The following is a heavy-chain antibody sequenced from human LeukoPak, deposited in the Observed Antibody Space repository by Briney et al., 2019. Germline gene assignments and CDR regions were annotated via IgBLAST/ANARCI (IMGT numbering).Heavy chain of an antibody. V-gene: IGHV4-34*01. CDR1: GGSFSGYY. J-gene: IGHJ4*02. CDR2: IYYSGST. Sequence: SSETLSLTCAVYGGSFSGYYWSWIRQPPGKGLEWIGSIYYSGSTYYNPSLKSRVTISVDTSKNQFSLKLSSVTAADTAVYYCARTRYYYNSRSYGAPYYFDYWGQGTLVTVSS. CDR3: ARTRYYYNSRSYGAPYYFDY. D-gene: IGHD3-10*01.